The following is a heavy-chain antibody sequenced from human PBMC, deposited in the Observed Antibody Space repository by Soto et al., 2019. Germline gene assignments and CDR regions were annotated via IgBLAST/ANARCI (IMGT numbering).Heavy chain of an antibody. CDR2: IIPIFGTA. CDR3: ARDPWYSYGGNKYFDY. J-gene: IGHJ4*02. Sequence: GASVKVSCKASGGTFSSYAISWVRQAPGQGLEWMGGIIPIFGTANYAQKFQGRVTITADESTSTAYMELSSLRSEDTAVYYCARDPWYSYGGNKYFDYWGQGTLVTVSS. V-gene: IGHV1-69*13. CDR1: GGTFSSYA. D-gene: IGHD5-18*01.